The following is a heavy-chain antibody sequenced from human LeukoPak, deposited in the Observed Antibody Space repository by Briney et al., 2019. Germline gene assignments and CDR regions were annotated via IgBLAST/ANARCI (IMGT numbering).Heavy chain of an antibody. Sequence: PSETLSLTCTVSGYSITSGYYWGWIRQPPGKGLEWIETIYHSGSTYYNPSLKSRVTISVDTSKNQFSLKLSSVTAADTAIYYCARDRGGLDAFDIWGQGTMVTVSS. J-gene: IGHJ3*02. CDR2: IYHSGST. V-gene: IGHV4-38-2*02. CDR3: ARDRGGLDAFDI. CDR1: GYSITSGYY. D-gene: IGHD3-10*01.